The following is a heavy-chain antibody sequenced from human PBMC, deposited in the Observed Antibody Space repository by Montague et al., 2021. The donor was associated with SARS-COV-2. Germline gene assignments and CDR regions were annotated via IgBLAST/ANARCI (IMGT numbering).Heavy chain of an antibody. J-gene: IGHJ6*02. CDR3: ARDLWGAQSGMDV. D-gene: IGHD1-26*01. CDR1: GFTFSDSY. Sequence: SRSLSLSASGFTFSDSYMSWVRQAPGRGLEWIAYMSSSGHFASYADSVKGRFTISRDNAKNSLYLQMNSLRAEDTAMYYCARDLWGAQSGMDVWGQGTTVTVSS. CDR2: MSSSGHFA. V-gene: IGHV3-11*06.